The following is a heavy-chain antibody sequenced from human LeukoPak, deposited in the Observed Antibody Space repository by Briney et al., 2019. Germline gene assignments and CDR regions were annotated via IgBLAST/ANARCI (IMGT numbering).Heavy chain of an antibody. Sequence: SETLSLTCTVSGGSISSGSYYWSWIRQPAGKGLEWIGRIYTSGSTNYNPPLKSRVTISVDTSKNQFSLKLSSVTAADTAVYYCASSDFWSGYYIDYWGQGTLVTVSS. CDR2: IYTSGST. CDR1: GGSISSGSYY. CDR3: ASSDFWSGYYIDY. D-gene: IGHD3-3*01. V-gene: IGHV4-61*02. J-gene: IGHJ4*02.